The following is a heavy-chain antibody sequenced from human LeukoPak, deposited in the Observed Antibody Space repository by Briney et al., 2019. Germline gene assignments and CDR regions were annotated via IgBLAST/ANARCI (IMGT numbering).Heavy chain of an antibody. CDR3: ARGITMIGHDAFDI. J-gene: IGHJ3*02. CDR2: INWNCGST. CDR1: GFTFDDYG. V-gene: IGHV3-20*04. Sequence: PGWSLRLSCAASGFTFDDYGMSWVRQAPGKGLEWVSGINWNCGSTGYADSVKGRFTISRDNAKNSLYLQMNSLRAEDTALYYCARGITMIGHDAFDIWGKGTMVTVSS. D-gene: IGHD3-22*01.